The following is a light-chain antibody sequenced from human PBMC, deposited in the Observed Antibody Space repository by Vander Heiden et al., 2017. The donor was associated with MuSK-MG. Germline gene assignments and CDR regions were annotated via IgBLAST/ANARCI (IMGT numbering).Light chain of an antibody. V-gene: IGKV1-39*01. Sequence: DIQMTQSPSSLSASVGDRVTITCRASQSISRFLHWYQQKPGHAPKVLIYSASNLRSGVPSRFSGSGSGTDFTLTISSLQPDDFATYYCQQSDSTPLTFGQGTKLEIK. CDR2: SAS. CDR1: QSISRF. J-gene: IGKJ1*01. CDR3: QQSDSTPLT.